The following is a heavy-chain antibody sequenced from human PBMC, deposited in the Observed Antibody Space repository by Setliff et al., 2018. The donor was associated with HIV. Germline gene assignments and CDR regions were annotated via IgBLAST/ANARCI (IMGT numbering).Heavy chain of an antibody. V-gene: IGHV3-7*01. CDR3: ATSHLITMIMVRFDY. Sequence: GGSLRLSCAASGFTFSDYWMSWVRQAPGKGLEWVANIKEDGSETYYVDSVEGRFTISRDNAKNSLYLQMNSLRAEDTAVYYCATSHLITMIMVRFDYWGQGTLVTVSS. J-gene: IGHJ4*02. D-gene: IGHD3-22*01. CDR1: GFTFSDYW. CDR2: IKEDGSET.